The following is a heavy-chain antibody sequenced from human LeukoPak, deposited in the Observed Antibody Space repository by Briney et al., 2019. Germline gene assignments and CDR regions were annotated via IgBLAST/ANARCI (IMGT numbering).Heavy chain of an antibody. J-gene: IGHJ6*03. Sequence: SETLSLTCTVSGGSISSYYWSWIRQPPGKGLEWIGHIYYSGSTNYNPSLKSRVTISVDTSKNQFSLKLSSVTAADTAVYYCARGSGSSGWYGLSYYYDSSGYPTHYYYYMDVWGKGTTVTISS. CDR3: ARGSGSSGWYGLSYYYDSSGYPTHYYYYMDV. CDR2: IYYSGST. D-gene: IGHD3-22*01. V-gene: IGHV4-59*01. CDR1: GGSISSYY.